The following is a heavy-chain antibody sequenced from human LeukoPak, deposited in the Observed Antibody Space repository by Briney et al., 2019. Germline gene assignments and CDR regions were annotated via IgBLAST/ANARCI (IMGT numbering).Heavy chain of an antibody. CDR3: ARARPEPTYVYYHFDL. V-gene: IGHV3-21*01. Sequence: GGSLRLSCAASGFTFSSYSMNWVRQAPGKGLEWVSSISSSSSYIYYADSVKGRFTISRDNAKNSLYLQMNSLRAEDTAVYYCARARPEPTYVYYHFDLWGRGTLVTVSS. CDR2: ISSSSSYI. D-gene: IGHD1-26*01. CDR1: GFTFSSYS. J-gene: IGHJ2*01.